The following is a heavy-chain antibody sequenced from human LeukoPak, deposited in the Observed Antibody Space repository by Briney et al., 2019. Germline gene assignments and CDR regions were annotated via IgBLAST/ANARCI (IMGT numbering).Heavy chain of an antibody. CDR3: AQIYTYGSSQFDY. V-gene: IGHV3-23*01. CDR1: GFSFSSYA. Sequence: GGSLRLSCAASGFSFSSYAMSWVRQAPGKGLEWVSSASGSGGSTNYADSVKGRFTISRDNSKNTLYLQMNSLRAEDTAVYYCAQIYTYGSSQFDYWGQGTLVTVSS. D-gene: IGHD5-18*01. J-gene: IGHJ4*02. CDR2: ASGSGGST.